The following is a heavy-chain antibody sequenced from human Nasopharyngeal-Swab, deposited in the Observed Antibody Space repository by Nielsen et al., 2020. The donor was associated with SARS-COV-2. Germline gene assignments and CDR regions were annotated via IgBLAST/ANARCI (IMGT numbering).Heavy chain of an antibody. J-gene: IGHJ5*02. V-gene: IGHV3-23*01. CDR1: GFTFRSYA. D-gene: IGHD2-15*01. Sequence: GESLKISCAASGFTFRSYAMGWVRQAPGKGLEWVSGISGGGGSTYYADSVKGRFTISRDNYNSKNTVDLQMNSLRAEDTAVYYCARGGDPREVVAATDCFDPWGQGTLVTVSS. CDR2: ISGGGGST. CDR3: ARGGDPREVVAATDCFDP.